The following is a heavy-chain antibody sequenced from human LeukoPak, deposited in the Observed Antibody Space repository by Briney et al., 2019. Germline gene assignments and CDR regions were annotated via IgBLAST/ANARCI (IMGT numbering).Heavy chain of an antibody. J-gene: IGHJ4*02. Sequence: PGGSLTLPCAASGFPVTSNYKLGPPEAPGRGRVWVSVIYSGGRTYHADSVKGRFSISRDNSKNTVYLQMNSPRAEDTAVYYCASGADYVYIDYWGQGTLVTVSS. D-gene: IGHD4-17*01. CDR3: ASGADYVYIDY. CDR1: GFPVTSNY. CDR2: IYSGGRT. V-gene: IGHV3-53*01.